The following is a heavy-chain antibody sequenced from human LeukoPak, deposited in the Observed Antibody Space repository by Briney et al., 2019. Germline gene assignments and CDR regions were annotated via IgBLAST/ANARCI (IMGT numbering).Heavy chain of an antibody. J-gene: IGHJ5*02. D-gene: IGHD3-10*01. V-gene: IGHV1-8*03. Sequence: ASVKVSCKASGYTFTSYDINWVRQAPGQGLEWMGWMNANSLNTGYAQRFQGRITLTRDTSIGTAYMELRRLRSEDTAVYYCARDNSVVDHAWWFDPWGQGPLVTVSS. CDR3: ARDNSVVDHAWWFDP. CDR1: GYTFTSYD. CDR2: MNANSLNT.